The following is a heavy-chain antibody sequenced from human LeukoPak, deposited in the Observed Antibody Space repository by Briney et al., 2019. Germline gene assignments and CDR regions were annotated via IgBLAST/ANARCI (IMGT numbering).Heavy chain of an antibody. CDR3: ARARYDSSGYYLDC. D-gene: IGHD3-22*01. CDR1: GGSISSGGYY. Sequence: PSQTLSLTCTVSGGSISSGGYYWSWIRQHPGKGLEWIGYIYYSGSTYYNPSLKSRVTISVDTSKNQFSLKLSSVTAADTAVYYCARARYDSSGYYLDCWGQGTLVTVSS. CDR2: IYYSGST. J-gene: IGHJ4*02. V-gene: IGHV4-31*03.